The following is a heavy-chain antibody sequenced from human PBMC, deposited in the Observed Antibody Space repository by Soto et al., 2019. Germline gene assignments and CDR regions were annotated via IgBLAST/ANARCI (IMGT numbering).Heavy chain of an antibody. CDR2: MNPNSGNT. CDR3: AGTLGSGTTFEGWFDP. D-gene: IGHD3-16*01. CDR1: GYTFTSYD. Sequence: ASVKVSCKASGYTFTSYDINWVRQATGQGLEWMGWMNPNSGNTGYAQKFQGRVTMTRNTSISTAYMELSSLRSEDTAVYYCAGTLGSGTTFEGWFDPWGQGTLVTVSS. J-gene: IGHJ5*02. V-gene: IGHV1-8*01.